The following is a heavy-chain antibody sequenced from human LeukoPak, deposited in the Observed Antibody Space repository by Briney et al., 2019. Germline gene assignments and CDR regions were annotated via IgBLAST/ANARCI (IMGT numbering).Heavy chain of an antibody. J-gene: IGHJ4*02. V-gene: IGHV4-59*01. CDR2: IYYSGST. D-gene: IGHD1-7*01. CDR3: ARGSRELYYFDY. CDR1: GGSISSYY. Sequence: SETLSLTCTVSGGSISSYYWSWIRQPPGKGLEWIGYIYYSGSTKYNPSLKSRVTISVDASKTQFSLKLNSVAAADTAVYYCARGSRELYYFDYWGQGTLVTVSS.